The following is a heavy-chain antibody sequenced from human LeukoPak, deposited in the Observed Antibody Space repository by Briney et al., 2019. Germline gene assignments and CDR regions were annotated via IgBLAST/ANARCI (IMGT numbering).Heavy chain of an antibody. CDR2: ISSSSDYI. J-gene: IGHJ4*02. Sequence: PGGTLRLSCAASGFIFSSYGINWVRQAPGKGLEWVSCISSSSDYIFYADSLKGRVTISRDNAKNSLYLQMNSLRAEDTAIYYCARGDTTVTRHFDFWGQGTLVTVSS. CDR1: GFIFSSYG. V-gene: IGHV3-21*04. D-gene: IGHD4-17*01. CDR3: ARGDTTVTRHFDF.